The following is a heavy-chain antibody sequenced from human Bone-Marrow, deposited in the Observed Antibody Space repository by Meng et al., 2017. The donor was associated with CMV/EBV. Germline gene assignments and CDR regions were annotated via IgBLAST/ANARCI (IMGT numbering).Heavy chain of an antibody. CDR2: ISAYNGNT. D-gene: IGHD5-12*01. V-gene: IGHV1-18*01. J-gene: IGHJ5*02. CDR3: ARDRGFLASNWFEP. CDR1: GYTFTSYG. Sequence: ASVKVSCKASGYTFTSYGISWVRQAPGQGLEWMGWISAYNGNTNYAQKLQGRVTMTTDTSTSTAYMELRSLRSDDTAMYYCARDRGFLASNWFEPWGQGTLVTVSS.